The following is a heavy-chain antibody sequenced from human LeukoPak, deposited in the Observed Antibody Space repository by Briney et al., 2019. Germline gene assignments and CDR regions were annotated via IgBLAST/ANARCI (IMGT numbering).Heavy chain of an antibody. J-gene: IGHJ4*02. D-gene: IGHD6-19*01. V-gene: IGHV4-4*07. CDR1: GGSISSYY. CDR2: IYTSGST. CDR3: AREGSSGWLFDY. Sequence: SETLSLTCTVSGGSISSYYWSWIRQPAGKGLEWIGRIYTSGSTNYNPSLKSRVTMSVDASKNQFSLKLSSVTAADTAVYYCAREGSSGWLFDYWGQGTLVTVSS.